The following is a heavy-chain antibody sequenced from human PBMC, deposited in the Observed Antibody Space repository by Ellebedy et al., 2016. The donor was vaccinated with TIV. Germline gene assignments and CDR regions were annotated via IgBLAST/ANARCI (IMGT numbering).Heavy chain of an antibody. CDR3: ARDGGEYN. Sequence: GESLKISCAASGSTFSSYGMHWVRQAPGKGLEWVALISYDGSNGYYGDSVKGRFTISRDNSKNTLYLQMDSLRAEDTAVYYCARDGGEYNWGQGTLVTVSS. V-gene: IGHV3-30-3*01. CDR2: ISYDGSNG. CDR1: GSTFSSYG. D-gene: IGHD3-16*01. J-gene: IGHJ4*02.